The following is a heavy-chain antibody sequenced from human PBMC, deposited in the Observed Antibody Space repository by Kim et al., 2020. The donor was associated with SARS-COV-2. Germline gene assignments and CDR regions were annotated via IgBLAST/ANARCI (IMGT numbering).Heavy chain of an antibody. V-gene: IGHV4-30-2*05. J-gene: IGHJ3*02. CDR3: ARHILTMTRNAFDI. D-gene: IGHD2-21*01. Sequence: KPPSKSRVTISVDTSKNQFALKLSSVTAADPAIYYCARHILTMTRNAFDIWGQGTMVTVSS.